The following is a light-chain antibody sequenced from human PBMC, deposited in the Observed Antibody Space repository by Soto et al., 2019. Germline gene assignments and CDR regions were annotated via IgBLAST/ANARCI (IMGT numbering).Light chain of an antibody. J-gene: IGKJ4*01. CDR1: QSVSSD. V-gene: IGKV3-15*01. Sequence: ETQMTQSPVTLSVSPGERVTLSCRASQSVSSDLAWYQKKPGQPPRLLIYGAATRATGIPARFSGSGSGTEFTLTINSLQSEDFALYYCQQYNILPLTFGGGTRVQIK. CDR3: QQYNILPLT. CDR2: GAA.